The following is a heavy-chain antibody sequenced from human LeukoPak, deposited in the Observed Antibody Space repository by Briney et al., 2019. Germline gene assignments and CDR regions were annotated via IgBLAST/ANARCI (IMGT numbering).Heavy chain of an antibody. V-gene: IGHV3-7*01. D-gene: IGHD3-10*01. Sequence: GGSLRLSCAASGFIFSNYWMTWVRQTPGKGLEWVANIKEDGNEIFYVDSVKGRFTISRDNAKNSLYLQMNSLRAEDTAVYYCARSPDGVDYWGQGTPVTVSS. CDR2: IKEDGNEI. CDR1: GFIFSNYW. CDR3: ARSPDGVDY. J-gene: IGHJ4*02.